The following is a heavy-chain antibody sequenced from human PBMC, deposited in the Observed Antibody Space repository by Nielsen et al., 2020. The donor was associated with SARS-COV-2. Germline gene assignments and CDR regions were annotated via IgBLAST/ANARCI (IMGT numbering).Heavy chain of an antibody. Sequence: ASVKVSCKASGYTFTSYAMHWVRQAPGQRLEWMGWINAGNGNTKYSQKFQGRVTITRDTSASTAYMELSSLRSEDTAVYYCARDPVVGATTWYYMDVWGKGTTVTVSS. V-gene: IGHV1-3*01. J-gene: IGHJ6*03. CDR1: GYTFTSYA. CDR3: ARDPVVGATTWYYMDV. CDR2: INAGNGNT. D-gene: IGHD1-26*01.